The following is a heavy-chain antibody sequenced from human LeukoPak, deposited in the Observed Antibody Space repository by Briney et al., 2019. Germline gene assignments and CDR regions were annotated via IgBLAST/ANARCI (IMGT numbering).Heavy chain of an antibody. V-gene: IGHV3-23*01. CDR2: ISGSGGSN. CDR1: GFTFSSYA. CDR3: AKDLEYSSSGYAVVGPIWFDP. Sequence: GGSLRLSCAASGFTFSSYAMSWVRQAPGKGLEWVSAISGSGGSNYYASSVRGRFTISRDNSKNTRYLQMNSLRAEDTAVYYCAKDLEYSSSGYAVVGPIWFDPWGQGTLVTVSS. J-gene: IGHJ5*02. D-gene: IGHD6-13*01.